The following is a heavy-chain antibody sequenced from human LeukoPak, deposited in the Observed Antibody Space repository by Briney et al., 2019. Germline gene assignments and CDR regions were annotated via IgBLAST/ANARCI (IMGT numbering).Heavy chain of an antibody. V-gene: IGHV1-24*01. Sequence: ASVKVSCKVSGYTLTELSMHWVRQAPGKGLEWMGGFDPEDGETIYAQKFQGRVTMTEDTSTDTAYMELSSLRSEDTAVYYCATAGVFYGGNSQAKFDYWAREPWSPSPQ. CDR3: ATAGVFYGGNSQAKFDY. J-gene: IGHJ4*02. D-gene: IGHD4-23*01. CDR2: FDPEDGET. CDR1: GYTLTELS.